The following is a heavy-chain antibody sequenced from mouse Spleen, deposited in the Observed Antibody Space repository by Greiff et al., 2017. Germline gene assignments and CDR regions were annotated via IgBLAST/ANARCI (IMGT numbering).Heavy chain of an antibody. D-gene: IGHD2-10*01. V-gene: IGHV1-76*01. Sequence: QVQLQQSGAELVRPGASVKLSCKASGYTFTDYYINWVKQRPGQGLEWIARIYPGSGNTYYNEKFKGKATLTAEKSSSTAYMQLSSLTSEDSAVYFCAREGTLLDYWGQGTTLTVSS. CDR3: AREGTLLDY. CDR1: GYTFTDYY. J-gene: IGHJ2*01. CDR2: IYPGSGNT.